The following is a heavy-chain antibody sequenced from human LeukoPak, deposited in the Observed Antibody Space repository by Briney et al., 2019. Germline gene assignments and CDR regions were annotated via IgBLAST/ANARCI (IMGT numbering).Heavy chain of an antibody. J-gene: IGHJ5*02. V-gene: IGHV4-31*03. D-gene: IGHD3-10*01. Sequence: SETLSLTCTVSGGSISSGGYYWSWIRQHPGKGLEWIGYFYYSGSTYYNPSLKSRVTISVDTSKNQFSLKLSSVTAADTAVYYCATGGSGSYKPRWFDPWGQGTLVTVSS. CDR3: ATGGSGSYKPRWFDP. CDR2: FYYSGST. CDR1: GGSISSGGYY.